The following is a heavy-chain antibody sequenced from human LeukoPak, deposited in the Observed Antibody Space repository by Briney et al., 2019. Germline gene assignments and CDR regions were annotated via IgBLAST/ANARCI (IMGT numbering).Heavy chain of an antibody. CDR2: INHSGST. D-gene: IGHD3-22*01. V-gene: IGHV4-34*01. Sequence: SETLSLTCAVYGGSFSGSYWSWIRQPPGKGLEWIGEINHSGSTNYNPSLKSRVTISVDTSKNQFFLKLSSVTAADTAVNFCVRDTYDVVCVVIKRYYYGMDVWGQGTTVTVSS. J-gene: IGHJ6*02. CDR1: GGSFSGSY. CDR3: VRDTYDVVCVVIKRYYYGMDV.